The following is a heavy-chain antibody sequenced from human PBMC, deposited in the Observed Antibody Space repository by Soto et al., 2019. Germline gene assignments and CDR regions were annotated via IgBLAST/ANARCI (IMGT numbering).Heavy chain of an antibody. V-gene: IGHV3-30*18. CDR2: VSYNGRTE. J-gene: IGHJ2*01. CDR3: AKPFQTGGYYYDYWFFDL. Sequence: QVQLVESGGGVVQPGRSLRLSCAASGFTFNDYGMHWVRQAPGKGLEWVAVVSYNGRTEYYADSVKGRFTISRDNSKNTVYLQMDSLRAEDTAVYYCAKPFQTGGYYYDYWFFDLWGRGTLVTVSS. D-gene: IGHD3-22*01. CDR1: GFTFNDYG.